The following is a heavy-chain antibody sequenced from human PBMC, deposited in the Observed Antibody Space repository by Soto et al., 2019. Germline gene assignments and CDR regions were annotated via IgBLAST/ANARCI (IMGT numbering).Heavy chain of an antibody. Sequence: SETLSLTCAVYGGSFSGYYWSWIRQPPGKGLGWIGEINHSGSTNYNPSLKSRVTISVDTSKNQFSLKLSSVTAADTAVYYCARGSVRGSGWPFDYWGQGTLVTVSS. CDR1: GGSFSGYY. J-gene: IGHJ4*02. V-gene: IGHV4-34*01. CDR3: ARGSVRGSGWPFDY. D-gene: IGHD6-19*01. CDR2: INHSGST.